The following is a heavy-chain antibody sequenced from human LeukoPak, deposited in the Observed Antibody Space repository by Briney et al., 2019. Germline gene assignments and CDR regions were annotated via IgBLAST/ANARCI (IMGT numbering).Heavy chain of an antibody. Sequence: SGRSLRLSCAVSGCTFSNYAMHWVRQAPGKGLEWVALISYDGRNKYYADSVKGRFTVSRDNAKSTLYLQMNSLRGEDTAVYYCARDPALYCTGGSCREYYFDYWGQGALVTVSS. J-gene: IGHJ4*02. V-gene: IGHV3-30*04. CDR1: GCTFSNYA. CDR3: ARDPALYCTGGSCREYYFDY. CDR2: ISYDGRNK. D-gene: IGHD2-15*01.